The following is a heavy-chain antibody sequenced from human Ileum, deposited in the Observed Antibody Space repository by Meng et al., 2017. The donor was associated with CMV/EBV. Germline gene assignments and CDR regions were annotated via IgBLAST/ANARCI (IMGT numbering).Heavy chain of an antibody. CDR2: ISSSSGYT. Sequence: QVQLVECGGGLVKSGGSLRLSCAASGFTFSDYYMIWIRQGTGKGLEWVSYISSSSGYTNYADSGKGRFTISRDNAKNSLYLQMNSLRAEDTAFYYCAREGVAGYYFDSWGQGTLVTVSS. J-gene: IGHJ4*02. D-gene: IGHD6-19*01. V-gene: IGHV3-11*06. CDR3: AREGVAGYYFDS. CDR1: GFTFSDYY.